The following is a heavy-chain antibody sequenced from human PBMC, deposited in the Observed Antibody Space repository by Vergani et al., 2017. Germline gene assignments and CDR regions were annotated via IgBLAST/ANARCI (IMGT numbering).Heavy chain of an antibody. CDR2: IQFDGSNQ. CDR1: GFTLSNYD. J-gene: IGHJ4*02. V-gene: IGHV3-30*02. D-gene: IGHD3-16*01. CDR3: AKHFRGWGIDY. Sequence: QVQLVESGGGVVQRGGSLRLSCATSGFTLSNYDMQWVRQGPGKGLVFVAFIQFDGSNQYYADSVKGRFTLSRDFYKNTLYLQMNSLRTDDTATYYCAKHFRGWGIDYWGQGTQVIVSS.